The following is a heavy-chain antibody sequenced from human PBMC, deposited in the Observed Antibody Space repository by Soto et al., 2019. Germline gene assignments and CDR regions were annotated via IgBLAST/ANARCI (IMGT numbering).Heavy chain of an antibody. CDR3: ARESRYCSGVSCYFLPGIDY. J-gene: IGHJ4*02. Sequence: QVQLVQSGAEVKKPGSSVKVSCKASGGTFSSYAISWVRQAPGQGLEWMGGIIPIFGTANYAQKFQGRVTITADESTITADMELSSLRSEDTAVYYCARESRYCSGVSCYFLPGIDYWGQGTLVTVSS. CDR2: IIPIFGTA. D-gene: IGHD2-15*01. V-gene: IGHV1-69*12. CDR1: GGTFSSYA.